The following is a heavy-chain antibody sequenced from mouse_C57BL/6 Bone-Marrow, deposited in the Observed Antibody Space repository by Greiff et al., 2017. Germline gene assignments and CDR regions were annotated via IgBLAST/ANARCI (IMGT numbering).Heavy chain of an antibody. CDR1: GYTFTSYW. D-gene: IGHD2-1*01. Sequence: QVQLQQPGAELVKPGASVKLSCKASGYTFTSYWMHWVKQRPGQGLEWIGMIHPNSGSTNYNEKFKSKATLTVDKSSSTAYMQLSNLTSEDSAVYYCARSKGNYGRFAYWGQGTLVTVSA. CDR2: IHPNSGST. CDR3: ARSKGNYGRFAY. V-gene: IGHV1-64*01. J-gene: IGHJ3*01.